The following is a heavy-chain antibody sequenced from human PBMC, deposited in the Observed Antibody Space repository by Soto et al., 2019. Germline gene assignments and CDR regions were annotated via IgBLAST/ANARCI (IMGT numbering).Heavy chain of an antibody. V-gene: IGHV1-69*01. Sequence: QVHLVQSGPEVKKPGSSVKVSCRASAGTFTNSIISWVRQARGQGLEWLGAIMPVSGAAIYAQIYKGRITITAAESTSTVYMELSSLRSDDTAVYYCAREQWSHVRSFEHYNGMDVWGQGPPVTVAS. CDR1: AGTFTNSI. CDR2: IMPVSGAA. CDR3: AREQWSHVRSFEHYNGMDV. D-gene: IGHD2-8*01. J-gene: IGHJ6*02.